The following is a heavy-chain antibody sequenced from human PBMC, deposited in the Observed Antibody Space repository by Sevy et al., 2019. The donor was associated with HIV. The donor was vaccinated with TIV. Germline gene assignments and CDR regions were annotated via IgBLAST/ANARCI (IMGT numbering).Heavy chain of an antibody. CDR2: IYPGDSDT. D-gene: IGHD6-13*01. CDR1: GYSFTSYW. J-gene: IGHJ5*02. V-gene: IGHV5-51*01. CDR3: ARRVDSSWYGDWFDP. Sequence: GESLKISCKGSGYSFTSYWIGWVRQMPGKGLEWMGIIYPGDSDTRDSPSFQGQVTISADKSISTAYLQWSSLTASDTAMYYCARRVDSSWYGDWFDPWGQGTLVTVSS.